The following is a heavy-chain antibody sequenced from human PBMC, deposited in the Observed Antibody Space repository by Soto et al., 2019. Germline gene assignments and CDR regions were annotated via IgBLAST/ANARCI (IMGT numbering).Heavy chain of an antibody. CDR3: SMGIPGQCAVDV. V-gene: IGHV3-74*01. D-gene: IGHD1-26*01. CDR1: GYTLIDYW. CDR2: IKGDESVT. J-gene: IGHJ6*02. Sequence: GGSLRLSCAASGYTLIDYWMHWVRQAPGKGLVWVSRIKGDESVTNYADSVKGRFTISRDNAKNTVYLQINSLRAEDTAVYYCSMGIPGQCAVDVWDQGTTVTGSS.